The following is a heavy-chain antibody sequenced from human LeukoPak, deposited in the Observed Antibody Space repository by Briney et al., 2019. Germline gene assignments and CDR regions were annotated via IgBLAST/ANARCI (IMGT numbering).Heavy chain of an antibody. V-gene: IGHV3-23*01. CDR1: GFGFSSYA. CDR3: SKDRGRG. CDR2: ISGGGGST. Sequence: GSLRLSCAASGFGFSSYAMSWVRQAPGKGLEWVSAISGGGGSTYYADSAKGRFTISRDNSKNTLYLQMDGLRVEDTAFYYCSKDRGRGWGQGTLVTVSS. D-gene: IGHD3-10*01. J-gene: IGHJ4*02.